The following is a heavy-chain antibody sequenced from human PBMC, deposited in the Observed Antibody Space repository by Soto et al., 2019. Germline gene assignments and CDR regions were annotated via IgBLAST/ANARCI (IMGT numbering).Heavy chain of an antibody. CDR2: ISAYNGNT. D-gene: IGHD3-16*01. Sequence: ASVKVSCKASGYTFTSYGISWVRQAPGQGLEWMGWISAYNGNTNYAQKLQGRVTMTTDTSTSTAYMELRSLRSDDTAVYYCARCCQCTHGCGGVPVIAGVFDYWGQGTLVTVSS. CDR1: GYTFTSYG. V-gene: IGHV1-18*01. CDR3: ARCCQCTHGCGGVPVIAGVFDY. J-gene: IGHJ4*02.